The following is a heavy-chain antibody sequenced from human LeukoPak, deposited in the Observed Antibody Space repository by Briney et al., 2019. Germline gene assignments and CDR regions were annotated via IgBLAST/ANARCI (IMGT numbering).Heavy chain of an antibody. D-gene: IGHD3-3*01. CDR1: GFTFSSYA. Sequence: PGGSLRLSCAASGFTFSSYAMSWVRQAPGKGLEWVSAISGSGGSTYYADSVRGRFTISRDNSKNTLYLQMNSLRAEDTAVYYCATPNYDFWSGYYSYYYGMDVWGQGTTVTVSS. CDR2: ISGSGGST. J-gene: IGHJ6*02. CDR3: ATPNYDFWSGYYSYYYGMDV. V-gene: IGHV3-23*01.